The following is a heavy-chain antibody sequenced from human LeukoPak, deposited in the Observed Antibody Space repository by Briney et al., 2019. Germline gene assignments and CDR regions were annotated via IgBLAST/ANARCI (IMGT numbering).Heavy chain of an antibody. D-gene: IGHD3-22*01. CDR3: ARGLTAVVPFDY. V-gene: IGHV3-7*01. J-gene: IGHJ4*02. CDR2: IKQDGSEK. Sequence: GGSLRLSCAASGFTFSSYWMSRVRQAPGKGLEWVANIKQDGSEKYYVDSVKGRFTISRDNAKDSLYLQMNSLRAEDTAVYYCARGLTAVVPFDYWGQGTLVTVSS. CDR1: GFTFSSYW.